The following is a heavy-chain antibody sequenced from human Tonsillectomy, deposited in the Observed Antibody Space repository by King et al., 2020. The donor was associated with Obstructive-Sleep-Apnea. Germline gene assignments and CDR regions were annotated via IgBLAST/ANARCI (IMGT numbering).Heavy chain of an antibody. CDR1: GFTFSSYG. J-gene: IGHJ2*01. V-gene: IGHV3-30*02. CDR3: AKSPYSSGWYWYFDL. Sequence: VQLVESGGGVVQPGRSLRLSCAASGFTFSSYGMHWVRQAPGKGLEWVAFIRYDGSNKYYADSVKGRFTISRDNSKNTLYLQMNSLRAEDTAVYYCAKSPYSSGWYWYFDLWGRGTLVTVSS. D-gene: IGHD6-19*01. CDR2: IRYDGSNK.